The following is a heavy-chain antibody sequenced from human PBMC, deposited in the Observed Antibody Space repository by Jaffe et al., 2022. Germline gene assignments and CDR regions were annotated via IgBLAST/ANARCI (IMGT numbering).Heavy chain of an antibody. V-gene: IGHV4-39*01. CDR3: ARHSVTHYYGSGTGTNWFDP. D-gene: IGHD3-10*01. J-gene: IGHJ5*02. CDR2: IYYSGST. CDR1: GGSISSSSYY. Sequence: QLQLQESGPGLVKPSETLSLTCTVSGGSISSSSYYWGWIRQPPGKGLEWIGSIYYSGSTYYNPSLKSRVTISVDTSKNQFSLKLSSVTAADTAVYYCARHSVTHYYGSGTGTNWFDPWGQGTLVTVSS.